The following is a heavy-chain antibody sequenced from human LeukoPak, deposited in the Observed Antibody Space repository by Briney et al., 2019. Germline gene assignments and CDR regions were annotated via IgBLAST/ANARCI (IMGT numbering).Heavy chain of an antibody. CDR3: AKDRISYTTSPGELSH. V-gene: IGHV3-23*01. J-gene: IGHJ4*02. Sequence: GGSLRLSCVASAFAFSSNWMSWVRQAPGKGLEWVSTISGSGESTHYADSVQGRFTISRDNSLYTVYLQMDSLRGDDTAVYYCAKDRISYTTSPGELSHWGQGTLVIVSS. D-gene: IGHD3-10*01. CDR1: AFAFSSNW. CDR2: ISGSGEST.